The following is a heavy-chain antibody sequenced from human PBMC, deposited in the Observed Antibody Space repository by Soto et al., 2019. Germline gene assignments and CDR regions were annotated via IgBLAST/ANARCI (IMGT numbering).Heavy chain of an antibody. J-gene: IGHJ2*01. CDR3: VRPSGPSDL. Sequence: QMQLVESGGGVVQPGRSLRLSCAASGFPFSVYGIHRVRHAPGKGLEWVAVIWSDGSNKYYGDSVKGRFIISRDNSKNTLYLQMNSLRGEDTAVYYCVRPSGPSDLWGRGTLVTVSS. CDR1: GFPFSVYG. V-gene: IGHV3-33*01. CDR2: IWSDGSNK.